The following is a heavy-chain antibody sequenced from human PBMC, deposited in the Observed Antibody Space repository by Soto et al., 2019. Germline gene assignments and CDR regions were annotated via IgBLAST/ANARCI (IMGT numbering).Heavy chain of an antibody. CDR1: GGSINSDDSF. V-gene: IGHV4-39*01. J-gene: IGHJ4*02. CDR3: ARDPKTSGGQHWAFNYFDS. Sequence: SETLSLTCSVSGGSINSDDSFWGWVRQSPGKGLEWIGSLYYGGSTFYNPSLKSRVTISRDNSKSTLYLQVDSLRPEDAAVYYCARDPKTSGGQHWAFNYFDSWGQGTLVTVSS. D-gene: IGHD7-27*01. CDR2: LYYGGST.